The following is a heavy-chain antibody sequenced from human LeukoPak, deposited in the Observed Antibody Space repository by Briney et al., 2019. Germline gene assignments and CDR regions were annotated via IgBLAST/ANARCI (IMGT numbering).Heavy chain of an antibody. CDR2: IYSDGST. D-gene: IGHD1-26*01. Sequence: GGSLRLSCAASGFTVSSNDMSWVRQAPGKGLEWVSLIYSDGSTYYADSVKGRFTISRDNSKNTLYLQMNSLRAEDTAVYYCARESIVGALGYYYYGMDVWGQGTTVTVSS. CDR1: GFTVSSND. CDR3: ARESIVGALGYYYYGMDV. J-gene: IGHJ6*02. V-gene: IGHV3-53*01.